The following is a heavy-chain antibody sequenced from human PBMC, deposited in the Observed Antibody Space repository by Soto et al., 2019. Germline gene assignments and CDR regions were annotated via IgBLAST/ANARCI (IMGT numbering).Heavy chain of an antibody. J-gene: IGHJ4*02. CDR3: AKDQSNSNPLYYFDF. V-gene: IGHV3-23*01. CDR2: MSRTGDNT. Sequence: GGVPRLSCAASGFTFSIYAMTWVRQSPGKGLEWVSSMSRTGDNTYYADSVKGRFTISRDNSKNTLYLQMNSLRAEDTAIYYCAKDQSNSNPLYYFDFWGPGTLVTVSS. CDR1: GFTFSIYA. D-gene: IGHD3-22*01.